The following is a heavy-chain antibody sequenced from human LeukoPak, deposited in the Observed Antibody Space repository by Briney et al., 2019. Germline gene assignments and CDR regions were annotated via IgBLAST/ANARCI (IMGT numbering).Heavy chain of an antibody. V-gene: IGHV3-23*01. CDR1: GFTFSSYA. CDR3: AKMSPSYGTWY. J-gene: IGHJ4*02. CDR2: ISGSGGST. Sequence: GGSLRLSCAASGFTFSSYAMSWVRQAPGKRLEWVSAISGSGGSTYYADSVKGRFTISRDNSKNTLYLQMNSLRAEDTALYYCAKMSPSYGTWYRGQGTLVTVSS. D-gene: IGHD5-18*01.